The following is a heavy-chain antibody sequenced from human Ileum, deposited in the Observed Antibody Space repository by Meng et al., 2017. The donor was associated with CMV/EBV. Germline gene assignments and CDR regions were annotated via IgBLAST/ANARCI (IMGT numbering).Heavy chain of an antibody. CDR1: GSASKAVY. J-gene: IGHJ4*02. Sequence: ASGSASKAVYMSCVRLTPGKWREWLGCVTSKSAGATIDYGPLVTGRLITVRNDSKNILNLQLNSLMTEYAAVYYCTASVTTSGGFDYWGQGTLVTVSS. V-gene: IGHV3-15*01. CDR2: VTSKSAGATI. D-gene: IGHD3-16*01. CDR3: TASVTTSGGFDY.